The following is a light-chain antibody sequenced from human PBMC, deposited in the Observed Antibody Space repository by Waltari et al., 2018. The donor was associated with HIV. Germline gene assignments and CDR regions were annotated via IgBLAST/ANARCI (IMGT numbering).Light chain of an antibody. CDR1: GATVSAND. V-gene: IGLV6-57*01. J-gene: IGLJ3*02. CDR3: QSYDTSIRAVV. Sequence: LTQPHSVSQAPGKTITLSCNGSGATVSANDVPRYRVRPGSCTTTVIYEDDQSPAGVPHRFSGSIDSSSNSASRTSSGLKTEDEATYYCQSYDTSIRAVVFGGGTMLTVL. CDR2: EDD.